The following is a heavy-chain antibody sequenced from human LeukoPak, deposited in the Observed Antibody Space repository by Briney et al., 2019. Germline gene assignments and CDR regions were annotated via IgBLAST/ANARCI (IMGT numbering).Heavy chain of an antibody. V-gene: IGHV1-2*02. Sequence: ASVKVSCKASGYTFTGYYMHWVRQAPGQGLEWMGWVNPNSGGTNYAQKFQGRVTMTRDTSISTAYMELSRLRSDDTAVYYCAREGLYGDYGDYWGQGTLVTVSS. D-gene: IGHD4-17*01. CDR3: AREGLYGDYGDY. J-gene: IGHJ4*02. CDR2: VNPNSGGT. CDR1: GYTFTGYY.